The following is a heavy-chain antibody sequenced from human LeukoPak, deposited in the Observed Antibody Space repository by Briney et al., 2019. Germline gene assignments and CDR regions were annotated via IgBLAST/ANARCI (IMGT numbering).Heavy chain of an antibody. CDR1: GYTFTSYG. CDR3: ARDTRDDILTGYSSVDY. V-gene: IGHV1-18*01. CDR2: ISAYNGNT. D-gene: IGHD3-9*01. J-gene: IGHJ4*02. Sequence: ASVKVSCKASGYTFTSYGISWVRQDPGQGLQWMGWISAYNGNTNYAQRLQGRVTMTTDTSTSTAYMELRSLRSDDTAVYYCARDTRDDILTGYSSVDYWGQGTLVTVSS.